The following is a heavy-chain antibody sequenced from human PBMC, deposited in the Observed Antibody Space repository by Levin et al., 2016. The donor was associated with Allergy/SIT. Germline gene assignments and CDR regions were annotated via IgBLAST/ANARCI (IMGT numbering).Heavy chain of an antibody. D-gene: IGHD1-26*01. Sequence: WIRQPPGKGLEWVGRIKSKTDGGTTDYAAPVKGRFTISRDDSKNTLYLQMNSLKTEDTAVYYCTTEEAGATEGGFDYWGQGTLVTVSS. V-gene: IGHV3-15*01. CDR2: IKSKTDGGTT. CDR3: TTEEAGATEGGFDY. J-gene: IGHJ4*02.